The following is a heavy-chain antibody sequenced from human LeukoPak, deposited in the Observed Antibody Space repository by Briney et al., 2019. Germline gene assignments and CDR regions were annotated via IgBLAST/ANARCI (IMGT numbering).Heavy chain of an antibody. CDR1: GYLLRSYS. V-gene: IGHV3-64*02. Sequence: GGSLRLSCEDSGYLLRSYSMQWVRQAPGKGLEFVAAISPSGDSRSHADDVQGRFTISRDNSNGALYLQMDSPRADDIGIYYCARELSYYYLDVWGTGTTVTLSS. CDR2: ISPSGDSR. CDR3: ARELSYYYLDV. J-gene: IGHJ6*03.